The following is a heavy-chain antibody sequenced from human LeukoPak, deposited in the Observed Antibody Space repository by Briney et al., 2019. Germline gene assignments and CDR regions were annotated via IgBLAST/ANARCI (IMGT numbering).Heavy chain of an antibody. J-gene: IGHJ6*02. CDR1: GGSISSYY. CDR3: AREDSPYYYYGMDV. Sequence: SETLSLTCTVSGGSISSYYWSWIRQPAGKGLEWIGYIYYSGSTNYNPSLKSRVTISVDTSKNQFSLKLSSVTAADTAVYYCAREDSPYYYYGMDVWGQGTTVTVSS. CDR2: IYYSGST. V-gene: IGHV4-59*01. D-gene: IGHD5-18*01.